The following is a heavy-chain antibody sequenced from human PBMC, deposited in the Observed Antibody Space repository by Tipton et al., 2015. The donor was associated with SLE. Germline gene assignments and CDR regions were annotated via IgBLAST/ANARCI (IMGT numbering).Heavy chain of an antibody. D-gene: IGHD3-3*01. CDR2: ISYDGSNE. V-gene: IGHV3-30-3*01. CDR1: GYTFTGYY. CDR3: ARGAYYDFWSGYYSYYYGMAV. Sequence: QLVQSGAEVKKPGASVRVSCKSSGYTFTGYYMHWVRQAPGKGLEWVAVISYDGSNEYYADSVKGRFTISRDNSKNTLYLQMNSLRAEDTAVYYCARGAYYDFWSGYYSYYYGMAVWGQGTTVTVSS. J-gene: IGHJ6*02.